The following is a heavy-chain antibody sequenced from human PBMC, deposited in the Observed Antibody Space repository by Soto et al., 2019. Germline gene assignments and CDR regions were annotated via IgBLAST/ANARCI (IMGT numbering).Heavy chain of an antibody. CDR3: ARDLGYFIPLVPSSITYQPRRDAFVF. CDR2: ISAYNGNT. D-gene: IGHD2-2*01. J-gene: IGHJ3*01. V-gene: IGHV1-18*01. Sequence: ASVKVSCKASGYTFTSYGISWVRQAPGQGLEWMGWISAYNGNTNYAQKLQGRVTMTTDTSTSTAYMELRSLRSDDTAVYYCARDLGYFIPLVPSSITYQPRRDAFVFWGQGTMVT. CDR1: GYTFTSYG.